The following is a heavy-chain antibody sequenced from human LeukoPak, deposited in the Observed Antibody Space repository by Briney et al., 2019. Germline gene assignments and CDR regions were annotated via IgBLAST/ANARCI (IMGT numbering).Heavy chain of an antibody. D-gene: IGHD5-18*01. CDR2: IYYSGST. Sequence: KPSETLPLTCTVSGGSISSYYWSWIRQPPGKGLEWIGYIYYSGSTNYNPSLKSRVTISVDTSKNQFSLKLSSVTAADTAVYYCARESGYSYGTGFDYWGQGTLVTVSS. J-gene: IGHJ4*02. V-gene: IGHV4-59*01. CDR1: GGSISSYY. CDR3: ARESGYSYGTGFDY.